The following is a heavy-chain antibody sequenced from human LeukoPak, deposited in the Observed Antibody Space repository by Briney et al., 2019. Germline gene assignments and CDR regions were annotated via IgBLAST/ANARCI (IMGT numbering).Heavy chain of an antibody. D-gene: IGHD3-22*01. CDR2: ISGSGGST. CDR3: AKERVDYYDSSGYFDY. V-gene: IGHV3-23*01. CDR1: GFTFSSYG. J-gene: IGHJ4*02. Sequence: PGGSLRLSCAASGFTFSSYGMSWVRQAPGKGLEWVSAISGSGGSTYYADSAKGRFTISRDNSKNTLYLQMNSLRAEDTAVYYCAKERVDYYDSSGYFDYWGQGTLVTVSS.